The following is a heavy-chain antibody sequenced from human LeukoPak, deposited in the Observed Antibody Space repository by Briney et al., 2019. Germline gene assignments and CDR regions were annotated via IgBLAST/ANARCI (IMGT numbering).Heavy chain of an antibody. J-gene: IGHJ4*02. CDR2: ISYDGNNK. V-gene: IGHV3-30-3*01. D-gene: IGHD4-17*01. CDR3: ATLPT. CDR1: GFTFSSYA. Sequence: GRSLRLSCAASGFTFSSYAMHWVRQAPGKGLEWVAVISYDGNNKYYADSVKGRSTISRDNSKNTLYLQMNSLRAEDTALYYCATLPTWGQGTLVTVSS.